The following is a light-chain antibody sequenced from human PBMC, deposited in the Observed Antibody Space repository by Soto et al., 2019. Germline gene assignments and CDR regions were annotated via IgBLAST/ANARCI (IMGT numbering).Light chain of an antibody. CDR3: QQRNSWPIT. V-gene: IGKV3-11*01. CDR2: DAS. CDR1: PSVTNY. Sequence: EMVLTQSPGTLSLSPGERATLSCRASPSVTNYLAWYQQKPGQPPRLLIYDASNRAAGIPARFSGSGFGTDFSLTINNLEPEDFAVYYCQQRNSWPITFGQGTRLEIK. J-gene: IGKJ5*01.